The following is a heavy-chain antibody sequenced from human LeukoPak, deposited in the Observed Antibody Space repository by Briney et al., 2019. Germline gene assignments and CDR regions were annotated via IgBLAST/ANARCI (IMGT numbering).Heavy chain of an antibody. CDR1: GFTFSSYG. V-gene: IGHV3-30*18. Sequence: PGGSLRLSCAASGFTFSSYGMHWVRQAPGKGLEWVAVISYDGSNKYYADSVKGRFTISRDNSKNTLYLQMNSLRAEDTAVYYCAKAGAIEVRGVYSGMDVWGQGTTVTVSS. J-gene: IGHJ6*02. D-gene: IGHD3-10*01. CDR2: ISYDGSNK. CDR3: AKAGAIEVRGVYSGMDV.